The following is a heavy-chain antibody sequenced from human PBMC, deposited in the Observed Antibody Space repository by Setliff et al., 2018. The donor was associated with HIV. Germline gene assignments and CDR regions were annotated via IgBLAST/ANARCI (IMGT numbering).Heavy chain of an antibody. Sequence: ASVKVSCKASGYTFTNYNIHWVRQAPGQGLEWVGMVNPSGGSTAYAQKFQGRVTIIRDTSTSTVYMDLSSLRSDDTAVYYCARGIAAAADFDYWGQGTLVTVSS. CDR3: ARGIAAAADFDY. CDR2: VNPSGGST. D-gene: IGHD6-13*01. V-gene: IGHV1-46*01. CDR1: GYTFTNYN. J-gene: IGHJ4*02.